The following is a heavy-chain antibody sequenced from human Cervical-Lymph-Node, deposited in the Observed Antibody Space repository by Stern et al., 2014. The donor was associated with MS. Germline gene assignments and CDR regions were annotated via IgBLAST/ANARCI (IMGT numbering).Heavy chain of an antibody. CDR3: AQTPGAVNGFTYY. V-gene: IGHV2-5*02. D-gene: IGHD3-9*01. CDR2: ICWDDDK. CDR1: GFSISTTGVG. Sequence: ESGPTLVKPTQTLTLTCTFSGFSISTTGVGVGWIRQPPGNALESLAVICWDDDKRYSPSLKIRLTITKDTSQNQVVLTITNMDPVDTATYYCAQTPGAVNGFTYYWGQGTLVTVSS. J-gene: IGHJ4*02.